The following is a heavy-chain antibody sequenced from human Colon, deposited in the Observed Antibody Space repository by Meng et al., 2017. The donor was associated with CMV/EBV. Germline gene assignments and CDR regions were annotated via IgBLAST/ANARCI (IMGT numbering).Heavy chain of an antibody. V-gene: IGHV1-18*01. D-gene: IGHD3-9*01. CDR3: ARGRPIIAEHYDILTGYYFDY. CDR2: ISAYNGNT. J-gene: IGHJ4*02. Sequence: ASVKVSCKASGGTFSSYAISWVRQAPGQGLEWMGWISAYNGNTNYAQKLQGRVTMTTDTSTSTAYMELRSLRSDDTAVYYCARGRPIIAEHYDILTGYYFDYWGQGTLVTVSS. CDR1: GGTFSSYA.